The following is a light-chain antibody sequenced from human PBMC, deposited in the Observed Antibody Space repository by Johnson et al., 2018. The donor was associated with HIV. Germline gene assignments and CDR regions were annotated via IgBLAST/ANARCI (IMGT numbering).Light chain of an antibody. V-gene: IGLV1-51*02. CDR1: SSNIGSNY. CDR2: ENN. J-gene: IGLJ1*01. Sequence: QSVLTQPPSVSAAPGQNVNISCSGGSSNIGSNYVSWYQHFPGTAPKLLIYENNKRPSGIPDRFSDSQSGTSATLAIPGLQPGDDAHSYCGTWHTSLGAQYVFGSGTKVTVL. CDR3: GTWHTSLGAQYV.